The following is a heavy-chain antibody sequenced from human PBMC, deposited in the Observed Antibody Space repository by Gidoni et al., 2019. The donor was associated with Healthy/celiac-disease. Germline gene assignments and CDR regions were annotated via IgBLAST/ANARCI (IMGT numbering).Heavy chain of an antibody. CDR2: ISYDGSNK. J-gene: IGHJ4*02. V-gene: IGHV3-30*18. CDR1: GFTFSSYG. CDR3: AKDQAYGDYRSPFDS. Sequence: QVQVVESGGGVVQPGRSLRLSCAAPGFTFSSYGMHWVRQAPGKGLEWVAVISYDGSNKYYVDSVKGRFTISRDNSKNTLYLQMNSLRAEDTAVYYCAKDQAYGDYRSPFDSWGQGTLVTVSS. D-gene: IGHD4-17*01.